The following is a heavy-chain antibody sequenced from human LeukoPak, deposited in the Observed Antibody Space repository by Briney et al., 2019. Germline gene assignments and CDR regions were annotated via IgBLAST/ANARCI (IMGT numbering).Heavy chain of an antibody. Sequence: ASVKVSCKAPGGIFSSYTISWVRQAPGQGLEWMGRIIPILGIANYAQKFQGRVTITADKSTSTAYMELSSLRSEDTAVYYCARALCSGYTDYWGQGTLVTVSS. J-gene: IGHJ4*02. CDR2: IIPILGIA. V-gene: IGHV1-69*02. CDR1: GGIFSSYT. D-gene: IGHD5-24*01. CDR3: ARALCSGYTDY.